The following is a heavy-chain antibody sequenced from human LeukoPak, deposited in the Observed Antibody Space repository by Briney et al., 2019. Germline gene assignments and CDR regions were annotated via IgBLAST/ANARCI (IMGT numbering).Heavy chain of an antibody. Sequence: ASVKVSFKASGYTFTSYDINWVRQATGQGLEWLGWMNPNSGNTGYAQKFQGRVTITRNTSISTAYMELSSLRSEETAVYYCARGHCSTTSCYSRYYYHYMDVWGKGTTVTISS. J-gene: IGHJ6*03. V-gene: IGHV1-8*01. CDR1: GYTFTSYD. D-gene: IGHD2-2*01. CDR3: ARGHCSTTSCYSRYYYHYMDV. CDR2: MNPNSGNT.